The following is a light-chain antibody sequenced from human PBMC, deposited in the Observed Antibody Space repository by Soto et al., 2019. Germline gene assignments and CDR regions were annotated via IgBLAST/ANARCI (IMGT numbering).Light chain of an antibody. CDR3: QQSFSSPPIT. V-gene: IGKV1-39*01. CDR2: VAS. J-gene: IGKJ5*01. Sequence: DIQMTQSPSSLSASLGDTVTISCRASQNIENYLHWYQQKSGKAPEVLLYVASVLKDGVSSRFSGSGYWTDFTLTITNLQPEEFEMYDCQQSFSSPPITFGQGTRL. CDR1: QNIENY.